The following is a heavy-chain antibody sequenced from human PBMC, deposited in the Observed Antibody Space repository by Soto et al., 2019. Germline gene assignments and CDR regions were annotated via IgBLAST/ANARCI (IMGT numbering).Heavy chain of an antibody. CDR1: GFTFSGSA. D-gene: IGHD3-22*01. Sequence: LRLSCAASGFTFSGSAMHWVRQASGKGLEWVGRIRSKANDYATAYAASARGRFTISRDDSKNTAYLQMNSLKIEDTAVYYCTRVFNYDGGLDYWGQGTLVTVSS. CDR2: IRSKANDYAT. V-gene: IGHV3-73*01. CDR3: TRVFNYDGGLDY. J-gene: IGHJ4*02.